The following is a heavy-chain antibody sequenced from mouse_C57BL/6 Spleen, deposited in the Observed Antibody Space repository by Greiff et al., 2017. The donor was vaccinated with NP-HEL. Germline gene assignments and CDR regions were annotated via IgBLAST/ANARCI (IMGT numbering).Heavy chain of an antibody. J-gene: IGHJ1*03. Sequence: QVQLQQPGAELVKPGASVKLSCKASGYTFTSYWMHWVKQRPGQGLEWIGMIHPNSGSTNYNEKFKSKATLTVDKSSSTAYMQLSSLTSEDSAVYYCAREGTTVVAPSWYFDVWGTGTTVTVSS. D-gene: IGHD1-1*01. CDR2: IHPNSGST. CDR3: AREGTTVVAPSWYFDV. CDR1: GYTFTSYW. V-gene: IGHV1-64*01.